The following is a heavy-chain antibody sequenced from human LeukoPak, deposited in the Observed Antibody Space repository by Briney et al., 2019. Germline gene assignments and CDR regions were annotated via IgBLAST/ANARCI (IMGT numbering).Heavy chain of an antibody. D-gene: IGHD2-15*01. CDR1: GLSITRYG. Sequence: PGGSLRLSCAVSGLSITRYGMHWVRQAPGKGLEWVAVIWYGGNNKYYTDSVKGRFTISRDNSENTLYLQMNSLRADDTAVYYCAKDRYCNGGNCYYDAFDIWGQGTMVAVSS. CDR2: IWYGGNNK. J-gene: IGHJ3*02. V-gene: IGHV3-30*02. CDR3: AKDRYCNGGNCYYDAFDI.